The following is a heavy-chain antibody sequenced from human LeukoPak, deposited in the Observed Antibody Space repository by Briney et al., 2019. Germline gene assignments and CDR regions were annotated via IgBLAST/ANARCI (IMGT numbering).Heavy chain of an antibody. CDR2: LYYMRGA. Sequence: PSETLSLTCTVSGGSISGYYWSWSRQPPGKGVEWIGNLYYMRGAWYKSSLKSRVTISVDTSKNQFSLKLSSVTAADTAVYYCARQQRGYQLLFPGYFDYWGQGTLVTVSS. J-gene: IGHJ4*02. D-gene: IGHD2-2*01. V-gene: IGHV4-59*08. CDR1: GGSISGYY. CDR3: ARQQRGYQLLFPGYFDY.